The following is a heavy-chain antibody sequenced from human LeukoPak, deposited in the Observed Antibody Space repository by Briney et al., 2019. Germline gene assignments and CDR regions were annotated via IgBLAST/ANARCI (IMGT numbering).Heavy chain of an antibody. CDR3: AKLSTVVVPRNPIDY. CDR2: ISSSGSTI. V-gene: IGHV3-11*01. Sequence: PGGSLRLSCAASGFTFSDYYMSWIRQAPGKGLEWVSYISSSGSTIYYADSVKGRFTISRDNSKNTLYLQMNSLRAEDTAVYYCAKLSTVVVPRNPIDYWGQGTLVTVSS. J-gene: IGHJ4*02. D-gene: IGHD2-2*01. CDR1: GFTFSDYY.